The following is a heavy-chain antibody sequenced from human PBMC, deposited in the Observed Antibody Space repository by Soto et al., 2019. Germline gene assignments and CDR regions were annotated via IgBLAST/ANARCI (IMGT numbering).Heavy chain of an antibody. CDR2: IRYDGTEK. D-gene: IGHD1-26*01. CDR3: ARDFTQVGPLDF. V-gene: IGHV3-33*01. J-gene: IGHJ4*02. CDR1: GFIFSSFA. Sequence: PGGSLRLSCAASGFIFSSFALHWVRQAPGKGLEWVAVIRYDGTEKYNGDSVKGRFTISRDNSKNTVYLEMTSLTAEYTAVYYCARDFTQVGPLDFWGQGTLVTVSS.